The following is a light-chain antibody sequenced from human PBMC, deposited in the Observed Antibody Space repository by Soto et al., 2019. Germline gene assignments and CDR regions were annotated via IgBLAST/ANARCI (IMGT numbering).Light chain of an antibody. CDR3: QQYYNTRT. CDR1: QSVSRN. Sequence: EIVMTQSPATLSVSPGERATLSCRASQSVSRNLAWYQQKPGQAPRLLIYDASTRATGIPARFSGSGSGTDFTLTISSLQAEDVAVYYCQQYYNTRTFGQGTKVDIK. J-gene: IGKJ1*01. CDR2: DAS. V-gene: IGKV3-15*01.